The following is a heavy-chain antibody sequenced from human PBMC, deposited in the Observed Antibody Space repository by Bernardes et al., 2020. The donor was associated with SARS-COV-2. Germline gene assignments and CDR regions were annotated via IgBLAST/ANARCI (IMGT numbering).Heavy chain of an antibody. CDR3: ARIYSTSSFDFDY. V-gene: IGHV3-7*01. CDR2: INQDGSET. Sequence: GSLRLSCAASGFTFSTFWMTWVRQAPGKGLEWVANINQDGSETFYVDSVKGRFTISRDNAKNSLFMEMNTLIAEDTAVYYWARIYSTSSFDFDYWGQGTLVTVSS. D-gene: IGHD6-6*01. CDR1: GFTFSTFW. J-gene: IGHJ4*02.